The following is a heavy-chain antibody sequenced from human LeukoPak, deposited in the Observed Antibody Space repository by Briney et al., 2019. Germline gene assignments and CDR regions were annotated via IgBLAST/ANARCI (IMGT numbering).Heavy chain of an antibody. J-gene: IGHJ3*01. CDR3: AKDPNGDYLGAFDF. CDR2: ITGSGEGR. CDR1: GFAFGNYG. Sequence: GGSLRLTCRGSGFAFGNYGMTWVRQAPGKGLEWVSAITGSGEGRRYTDAVTGRFTVSRDNSRNTLFLQMDSLRADDTAVYYCAKDPNGDYLGAFDFWGPGTLVTVS. D-gene: IGHD4-17*01. V-gene: IGHV3-23*01.